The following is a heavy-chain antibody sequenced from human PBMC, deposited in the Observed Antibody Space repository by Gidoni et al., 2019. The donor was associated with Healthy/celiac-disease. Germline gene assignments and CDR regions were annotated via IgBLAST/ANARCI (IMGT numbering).Heavy chain of an antibody. CDR3: ARDNYMDSSGWGGFDY. Sequence: EVRLVESGGGLVKPGGSLRLSCAASGFTFSSYSMNWVRQAPGKGLECVSSISSSSSYIYYADSVKGRFTISRDNAKNSLYLQMNSLRAEDTAVYYCARDNYMDSSGWGGFDYWGQGTLVTVSS. D-gene: IGHD6-19*01. CDR1: GFTFSSYS. CDR2: ISSSSSYI. J-gene: IGHJ4*02. V-gene: IGHV3-21*01.